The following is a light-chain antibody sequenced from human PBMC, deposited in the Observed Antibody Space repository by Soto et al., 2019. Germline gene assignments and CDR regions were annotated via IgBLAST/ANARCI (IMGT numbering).Light chain of an antibody. Sequence: EIVLTQSPGTLSLSPGEGATLSCRASQSVSSSYLAWYQQKPGQAPRLLIYGASSRATGIPDRFSGSRSGTDFTLTISRLEPEDCAVYYCQQRSNWPPTFGQGTKLEIK. CDR2: GAS. V-gene: IGKV3D-20*02. CDR1: QSVSSSY. CDR3: QQRSNWPPT. J-gene: IGKJ2*01.